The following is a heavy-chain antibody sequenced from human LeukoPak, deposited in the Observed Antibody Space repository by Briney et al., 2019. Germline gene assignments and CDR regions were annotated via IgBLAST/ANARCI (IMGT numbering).Heavy chain of an antibody. CDR1: GGTFSSYA. CDR2: INPNSGGT. D-gene: IGHD3-16*02. CDR3: ARFAWRLGELSTTDY. Sequence: ASVKVSCKASGGTFSSYAISWVRQAPGQGLEWMGWINPNSGGTNYAQKFQGRVTMTRDTSISTAYMELSRLRSDDTAVYYCARFAWRLGELSTTDYWGQGTLVTVSS. V-gene: IGHV1-2*02. J-gene: IGHJ4*02.